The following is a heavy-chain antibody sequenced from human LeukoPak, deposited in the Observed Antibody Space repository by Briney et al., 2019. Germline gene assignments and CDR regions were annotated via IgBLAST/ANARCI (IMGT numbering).Heavy chain of an antibody. CDR3: ARVGTYYDSSGYYGYFDY. V-gene: IGHV4-4*07. Sequence: SETLSLTCTVSGGSISSYYWSWIRQPAGKGLEWIGRIYTSGSTNYNPSLKSRVTTSVDKSKNQFSLKLSSVTAADTAVYYCARVGTYYDSSGYYGYFDYWGQGTLVTVSS. CDR2: IYTSGST. D-gene: IGHD3-22*01. J-gene: IGHJ4*02. CDR1: GGSISSYY.